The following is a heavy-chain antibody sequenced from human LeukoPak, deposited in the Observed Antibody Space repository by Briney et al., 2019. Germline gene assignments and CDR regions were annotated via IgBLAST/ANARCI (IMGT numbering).Heavy chain of an antibody. Sequence: GGSLRLSCAASGFTFSNAWMSWVRQAPGKGLEWVGRIKSKTDGGTTDYAAPVKGRFTISRDDPKNTLYLQMNSLKTEDTAVYYCTTDRYYDSSGLDYWGQGTLVTVSS. CDR3: TTDRYYDSSGLDY. CDR1: GFTFSNAW. V-gene: IGHV3-15*01. CDR2: IKSKTDGGTT. D-gene: IGHD3-22*01. J-gene: IGHJ4*02.